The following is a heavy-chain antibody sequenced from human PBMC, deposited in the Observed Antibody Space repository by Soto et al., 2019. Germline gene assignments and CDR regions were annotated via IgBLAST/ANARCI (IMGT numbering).Heavy chain of an antibody. J-gene: IGHJ5*02. CDR3: AKSSGYDFWSGPNHNWFDP. Sequence: GGSLRLSCAASGFTFSSYAMSWVRQAPGKGLEWVSAISGSGGSTYYADSVKGRFTISRDNSKNTLYLQMNSLRAEDTAVYYWAKSSGYDFWSGPNHNWFDPWGQGTLVTVSS. CDR2: ISGSGGST. D-gene: IGHD3-3*01. CDR1: GFTFSSYA. V-gene: IGHV3-23*01.